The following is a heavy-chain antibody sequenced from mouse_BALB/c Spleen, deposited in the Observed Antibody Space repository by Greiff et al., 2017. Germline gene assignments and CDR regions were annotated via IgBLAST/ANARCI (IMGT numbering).Heavy chain of an antibody. D-gene: IGHD3-2*01. Sequence: EVQLQQSGAELVKPGASVKLSCTASGFNIKDTYMHWVKQRPEQGLEWIGRIDPANGNTKYDPKFQGKATITADTSSNTAYLQLSSLTSEDTAVYYCALDSSGFYYYAMDYWGQGTSVTVSS. CDR3: ALDSSGFYYYAMDY. CDR2: IDPANGNT. V-gene: IGHV14-3*02. CDR1: GFNIKDTY. J-gene: IGHJ4*01.